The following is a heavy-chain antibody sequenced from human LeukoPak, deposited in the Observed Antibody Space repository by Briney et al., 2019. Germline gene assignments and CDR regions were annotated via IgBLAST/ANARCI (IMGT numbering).Heavy chain of an antibody. J-gene: IGHJ6*02. CDR3: ARDFKARYSYGKYGMDV. CDR2: MWYDGSNK. Sequence: PGGSLRLSCAASGFTFSSYGMHWVRQAPGKGLEWVAVMWYDGSNKYYADSVKGRFTISRDNSKNTLYLQMNSLRAEDTAVYYCARDFKARYSYGKYGMDVWGQGTTVTVSS. D-gene: IGHD5-18*01. V-gene: IGHV3-33*01. CDR1: GFTFSSYG.